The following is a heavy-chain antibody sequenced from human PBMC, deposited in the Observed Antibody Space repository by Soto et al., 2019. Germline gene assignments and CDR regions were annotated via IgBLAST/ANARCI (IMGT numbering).Heavy chain of an antibody. CDR2: TSSNGGAT. J-gene: IGHJ4*02. V-gene: IGHV3-23*01. CDR3: ATISVASNTEY. D-gene: IGHD5-12*01. Sequence: PGGSLRLSCEASGFMFRSYAMSWVRQAPGKGLEWVSSTSSNGGATFYGDSVRGRFTFSRDNSKSMLYLQMNSLTAGDTAVYYCATISVASNTEYWGQGTQVTVSS. CDR1: GFMFRSYA.